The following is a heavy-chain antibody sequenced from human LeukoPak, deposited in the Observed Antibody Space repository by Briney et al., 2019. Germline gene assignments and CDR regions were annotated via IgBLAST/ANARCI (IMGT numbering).Heavy chain of an antibody. Sequence: GGSLRLSCAASGFTFSSYSMNWVRQAPGKGLEWVSSISSSSSYIYYADSVKGRFTISKDNAKNSLYLQMNSLKTEDTAVYYCARSSGNYYYDSSGYSLDYWGQGTLVTVSS. CDR2: ISSSSSYI. D-gene: IGHD3-22*01. CDR3: ARSSGNYYYDSSGYSLDY. V-gene: IGHV3-21*04. CDR1: GFTFSSYS. J-gene: IGHJ4*02.